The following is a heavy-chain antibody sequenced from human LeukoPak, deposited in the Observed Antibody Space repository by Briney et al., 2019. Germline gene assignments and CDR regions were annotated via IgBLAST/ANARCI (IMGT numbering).Heavy chain of an antibody. CDR3: VRDLDWNSVDY. CDR2: INTDGTDT. Sequence: PGGSLRLSCEASGFTFSTCWMHWVRRGPGKGLVWVSRINTDGTDTAYADSVKRRFTISRDNAKNTLYLQMNSLRADDTGVYYWVRDLDWNSVDYWGEGALLTVSS. J-gene: IGHJ4*02. V-gene: IGHV3-74*01. D-gene: IGHD1-7*01. CDR1: GFTFSTCW.